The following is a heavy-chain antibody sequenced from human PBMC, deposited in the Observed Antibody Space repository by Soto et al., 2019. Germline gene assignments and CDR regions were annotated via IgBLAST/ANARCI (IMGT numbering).Heavy chain of an antibody. D-gene: IGHD5-12*01. J-gene: IGHJ4*02. V-gene: IGHV4-30-4*01. Sequence: SETLSLTCTVSGGSISSGGYYWSWIRQPPGKGLEWIGYIYYSGSTYYNPSLKSRVTISVDTSKNQFSLKLSSVTAADTAVYYCARFSGYDSNFDYWGQGTLVTVSS. CDR2: IYYSGST. CDR3: ARFSGYDSNFDY. CDR1: GGSISSGGYY.